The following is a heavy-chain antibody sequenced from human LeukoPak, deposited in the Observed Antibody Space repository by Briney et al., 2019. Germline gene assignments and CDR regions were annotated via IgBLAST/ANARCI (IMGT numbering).Heavy chain of an antibody. CDR3: AKFEIVVVPAAYNWFDP. CDR1: GFTFSSYW. V-gene: IGHV3-7*01. Sequence: GGSPRLSCAASGFTFSSYWMSWVRQAPGKGLEWVANIKQDGSEKYYVDSVKGRFTISRDNAKNSLYLQMNSLRAEDTAVYYCAKFEIVVVPAAYNWFDPWGQGTLVTVSS. CDR2: IKQDGSEK. J-gene: IGHJ5*02. D-gene: IGHD2-2*01.